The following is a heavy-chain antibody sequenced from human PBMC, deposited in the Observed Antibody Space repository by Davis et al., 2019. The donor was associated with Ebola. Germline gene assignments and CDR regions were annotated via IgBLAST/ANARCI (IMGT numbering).Heavy chain of an antibody. CDR2: TYYSGNT. CDR3: ARGAISTLLFGAFDI. D-gene: IGHD2-21*02. Sequence: PSETLSLTCTVSGGSITSDDYFWNWVRQPPGKGLGWIGYTYYSGNTFYNPSLKSRATISEDMSKSQFSLKLTSVTAADTAVYYCARGAISTLLFGAFDIWGQGTMVTVSS. J-gene: IGHJ3*02. CDR1: GGSITSDDYF. V-gene: IGHV4-30-4*01.